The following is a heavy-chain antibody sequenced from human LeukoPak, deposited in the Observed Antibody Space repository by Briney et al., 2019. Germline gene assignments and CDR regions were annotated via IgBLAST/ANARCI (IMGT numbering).Heavy chain of an antibody. D-gene: IGHD3-9*01. J-gene: IGHJ4*02. CDR3: ATDVPLLRNVDWLFL. V-gene: IGHV1-24*01. CDR1: GNSLTELS. CDR2: FDPEEGET. Sequence: GASVKVSCKVSGNSLTELSLHWVRQPPGKGLEWMGGFDPEEGETLYAPKFQGRLTMTEDASTDTAYMELSSLRSEDTAVYYCATDVPLLRNVDWLFLWGQGTLVSVSS.